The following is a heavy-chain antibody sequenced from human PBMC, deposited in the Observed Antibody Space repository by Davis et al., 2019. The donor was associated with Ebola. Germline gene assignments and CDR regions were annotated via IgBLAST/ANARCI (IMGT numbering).Heavy chain of an antibody. CDR3: ARGRNGGWDFDY. D-gene: IGHD6-19*01. J-gene: IGHJ4*02. Sequence: ASVKVSCKVSPYSLTVLALQWVRQALGQGLEWMAWISAYNGHTNYAQKFQGRLTLTTDTSTSTVYMELRSLTSDDTAEYYCARGRNGGWDFDYWGQGTRVTVSS. CDR2: ISAYNGHT. CDR1: PYSLTVLA. V-gene: IGHV1-18*01.